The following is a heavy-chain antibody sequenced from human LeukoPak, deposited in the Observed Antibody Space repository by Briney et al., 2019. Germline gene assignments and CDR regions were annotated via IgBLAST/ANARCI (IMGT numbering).Heavy chain of an antibody. D-gene: IGHD3-22*01. CDR1: GGSISSSSYY. V-gene: IGHV4-39*01. Sequence: SETLSLTCTVSGGSISSSSYYWGWIRQPPGKGLEWIGSIYYSGSTYYNPSIKSRVTISVDTSKNQFSLKLSSVTAADTAVYNCARLGYYYDSSAKGAFDYWGQGTLVTVSS. CDR3: ARLGYYYDSSAKGAFDY. J-gene: IGHJ4*02. CDR2: IYYSGST.